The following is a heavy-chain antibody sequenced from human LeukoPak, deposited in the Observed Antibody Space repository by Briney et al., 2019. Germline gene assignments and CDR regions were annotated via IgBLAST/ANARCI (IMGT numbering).Heavy chain of an antibody. D-gene: IGHD6-6*01. CDR3: ASEIPTYSSSSNYYYYMDV. V-gene: IGHV4-30-2*01. Sequence: KPSQTLSLTCTVSGGSISSGGYYWSWIRQPPGKGLEWIGYIYHSGSTYYNPSLKSRVTISVDRSKNQFSLKLSSVTAADTAVYYCASEIPTYSSSSNYYYYMDVWGKGTTVTVSS. CDR2: IYHSGST. CDR1: GGSISSGGYY. J-gene: IGHJ6*03.